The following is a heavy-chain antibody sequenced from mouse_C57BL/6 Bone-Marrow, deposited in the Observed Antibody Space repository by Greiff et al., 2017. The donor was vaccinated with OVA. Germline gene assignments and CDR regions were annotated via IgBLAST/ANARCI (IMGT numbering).Heavy chain of an antibody. V-gene: IGHV1-85*01. CDR3: ARGGWLLRWNFDY. D-gene: IGHD1-1*01. Sequence: VKLLESGPELVKPGASVKLSCKASGYTFTSYDINWVKQRPGQGLEWIGWIYPRDGSTKYNEKFKGKATLTVDTSSSTAYMELHSLTSEDSAVYFCARGGWLLRWNFDYWGQGTTLTVSS. CDR1: GYTFTSYD. J-gene: IGHJ2*01. CDR2: IYPRDGST.